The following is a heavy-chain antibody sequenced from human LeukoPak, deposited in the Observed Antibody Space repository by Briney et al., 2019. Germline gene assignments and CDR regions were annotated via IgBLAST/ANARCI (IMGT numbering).Heavy chain of an antibody. CDR1: GFTFSSHA. D-gene: IGHD3-10*01. J-gene: IGHJ3*02. CDR3: AKSDRYYYGSGTI. CDR2: ISGSGGST. V-gene: IGHV3-23*01. Sequence: GGSLRLSCAASGFTFSSHAMSWVRQAPGKGLEWVSAISGSGGSTYYADSVKGRFTISRDNSKNTLYLQMNSLRAEDTAVYYCAKSDRYYYGSGTIWGQGTMVTVSS.